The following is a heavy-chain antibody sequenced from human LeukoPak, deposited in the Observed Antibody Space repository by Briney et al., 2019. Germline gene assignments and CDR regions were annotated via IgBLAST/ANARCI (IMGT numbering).Heavy chain of an antibody. CDR2: INHSGST. J-gene: IGHJ5*02. D-gene: IGHD1-1*01. V-gene: IGHV4-34*01. CDR3: ASWTTQVWFDP. CDR1: GGSFSGYY. Sequence: SETLSLTCAVYGGSFSGYYWSWIRQPPGKGLEWIGEINHSGSTNYNPSLKSRVNISVDTSKNQFSLKLSSVTAADTAVYYCASWTTQVWFDPWGQGTLVTVSS.